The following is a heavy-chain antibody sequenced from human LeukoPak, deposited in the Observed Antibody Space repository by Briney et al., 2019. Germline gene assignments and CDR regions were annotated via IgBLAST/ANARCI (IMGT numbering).Heavy chain of an antibody. V-gene: IGHV3-30*18. CDR1: GFTFSSYG. CDR2: ISYDGSNK. Sequence: PGGSLRLSCAASGFTFSSYGMHWVRQAPGKGLEWVAVISYDGSNKYYADSVKGRFTISRDNSKNTLYLQMNSLRAEDTAVYYCAKELSGSYLGSWPTNDYWGQGTLVTASS. CDR3: AKELSGSYLGSWPTNDY. J-gene: IGHJ4*02. D-gene: IGHD1-26*01.